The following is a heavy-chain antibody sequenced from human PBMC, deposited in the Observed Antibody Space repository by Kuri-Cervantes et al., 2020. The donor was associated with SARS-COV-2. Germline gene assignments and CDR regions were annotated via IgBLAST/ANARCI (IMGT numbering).Heavy chain of an antibody. Sequence: ASVKVSCKASGYTFTSYDINWVRQATGQGLEWMGWMNPNSGNTGYAQKFQGRVTTTRNTSISTAYMELSSLRSEDTAVYYCARDGLRIVATKYYYYMDVWGKGTTVTVSS. CDR3: ARDGLRIVATKYYYYMDV. D-gene: IGHD5-12*01. J-gene: IGHJ6*03. CDR1: GYTFTSYD. V-gene: IGHV1-8*01. CDR2: MNPNSGNT.